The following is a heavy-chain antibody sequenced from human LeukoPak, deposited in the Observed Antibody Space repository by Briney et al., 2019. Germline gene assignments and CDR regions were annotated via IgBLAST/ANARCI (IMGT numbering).Heavy chain of an antibody. Sequence: GASVKVSCKASGYTFTDYDINWVRQATGQGLEWMGWMNPNTGNIDYAQKFQGRVTMTRDTSISTAYMELSSLKSEDTAVYYCARGFRDSSGLDPWGQGTLVTVSS. J-gene: IGHJ5*02. CDR1: GYTFTDYD. D-gene: IGHD6-25*01. CDR2: MNPNTGNI. CDR3: ARGFRDSSGLDP. V-gene: IGHV1-8*01.